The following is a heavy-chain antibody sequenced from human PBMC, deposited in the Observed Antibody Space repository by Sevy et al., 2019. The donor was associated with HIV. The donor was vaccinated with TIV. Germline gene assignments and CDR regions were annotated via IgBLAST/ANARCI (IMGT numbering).Heavy chain of an antibody. CDR3: AKEIGSSGGDLYYYGMDV. CDR2: VSYDGSNK. CDR1: GFIFTTYG. J-gene: IGHJ6*02. D-gene: IGHD6-19*01. V-gene: IGHV3-30*18. Sequence: GGSLRLSCAASGFIFTTYGMHWVRQAPGKGLEWVAIVSYDGSNKFYEDSVKGRFSISRDNSKNTLYLQMNGLRTEDTAVYYCAKEIGSSGGDLYYYGMDVWGQGTTVTVSS.